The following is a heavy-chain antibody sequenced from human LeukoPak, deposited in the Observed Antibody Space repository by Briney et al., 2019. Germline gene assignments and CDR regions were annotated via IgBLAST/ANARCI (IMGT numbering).Heavy chain of an antibody. J-gene: IGHJ4*02. D-gene: IGHD5-18*01. CDR3: ATVQYSYAHAAH. CDR2: IGAGGTFT. Sequence: GGSLRLSCTASGFTFSSYAMNWVRQAPGKGLEWVSGIGAGGTFTYYADSVKGRFTIFRDNSKNTLHLQMNTLRAEDTAVYYCATVQYSYAHAAHWGQGTLVTVSS. CDR1: GFTFSSYA. V-gene: IGHV3-23*01.